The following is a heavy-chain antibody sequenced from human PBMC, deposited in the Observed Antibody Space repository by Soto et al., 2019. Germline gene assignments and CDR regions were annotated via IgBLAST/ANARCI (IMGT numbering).Heavy chain of an antibody. J-gene: IGHJ4*02. CDR2: IYYSGST. Sequence: SDTLSLTCTVSGGSISSGDYYWSWIRQPPGKGLEWIGYIYYSGSTYYNPSLKSRVTISVDTSKNQFSLKLSSVTAADTAVYYCARDVVVTPYYFDYWGQGTLVTVS. CDR1: GGSISSGDYY. D-gene: IGHD2-15*01. CDR3: ARDVVVTPYYFDY. V-gene: IGHV4-30-4*02.